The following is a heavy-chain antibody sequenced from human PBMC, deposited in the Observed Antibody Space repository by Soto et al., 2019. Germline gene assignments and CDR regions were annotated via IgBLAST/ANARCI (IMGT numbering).Heavy chain of an antibody. V-gene: IGHV3-21*01. CDR1: GFTFSSYS. CDR2: ISSSSSYI. Sequence: PGGSLRLSCAASGFTFSSYSMNWVRQAPGKWLEWVSSISSSSSYIYYADSVKGRFTISRDNAKNSLYLQMNSLRAEDTAVYYCAGVSITMIRTHYYYYGMDVWGQGXTVTVYS. D-gene: IGHD3-22*01. CDR3: AGVSITMIRTHYYYYGMDV. J-gene: IGHJ6*02.